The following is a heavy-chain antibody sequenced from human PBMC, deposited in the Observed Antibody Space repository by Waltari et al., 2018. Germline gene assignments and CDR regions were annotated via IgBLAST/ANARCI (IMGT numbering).Heavy chain of an antibody. CDR1: GGAFTCSY. CDR3: AREGKYGDYSYVDY. V-gene: IGHV1-2*02. Sequence: VQLLQSVAAVQKTGVSVKVFCKAYGGAFTCSYRHWVRLAPGKGREWMGWINPNSGGTNYAQKCQGRSTMTRDTSISTAYMELSRLRSDDTAVYYCAREGKYGDYSYVDYWGQGTLVTVSS. CDR2: INPNSGGT. J-gene: IGHJ4*02. D-gene: IGHD4-17*01.